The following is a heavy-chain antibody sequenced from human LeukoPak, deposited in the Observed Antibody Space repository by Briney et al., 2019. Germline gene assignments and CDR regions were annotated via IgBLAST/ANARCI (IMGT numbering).Heavy chain of an antibody. CDR3: ARDTYYDILTGYYKNYYYGMDV. J-gene: IGHJ6*02. CDR2: INPNSGGT. D-gene: IGHD3-9*01. CDR1: GYTFTGYY. V-gene: IGHV1-2*02. Sequence: GASVKVSCKASGYTFTGYYMHWVRQAPGQGLEWMGWINPNSGGTNYAQKLQGRVTMTTDTSASTAYMELRSLRSDDTAVYYCARDTYYDILTGYYKNYYYGMDVWGQGTTVTVSS.